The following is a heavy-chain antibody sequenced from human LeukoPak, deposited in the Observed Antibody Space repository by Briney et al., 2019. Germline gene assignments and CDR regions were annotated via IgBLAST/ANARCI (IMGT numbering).Heavy chain of an antibody. CDR3: ARHDGSGSSLQH. J-gene: IGHJ1*01. V-gene: IGHV4-34*01. CDR1: GGSFSGYY. Sequence: SETLSLTCAVYGGSFSGYYWSWIRQPPGKGLEWIGEINHSGSTNYNPSLKSRVTISVDTSKNQFSLKLSSVTAADTAVYYCARHDGSGSSLQHWGQGTLVTVSS. D-gene: IGHD3-10*01. CDR2: INHSGST.